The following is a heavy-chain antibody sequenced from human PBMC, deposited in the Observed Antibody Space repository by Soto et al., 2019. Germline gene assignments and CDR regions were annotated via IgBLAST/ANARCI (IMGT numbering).Heavy chain of an antibody. CDR3: ARVRDGYMGQFDY. CDR2: IYHSGST. CDR1: GYSISSGYY. V-gene: IGHV4-38-2*01. Sequence: SETLSLTCAVSGYSISSGYYWGWIRQPPGKGLEWIGSIYHSGSTYYNPSLKSRVTISVDTSKNQFSLKLSAVTAADTAVYYCARVRDGYMGQFDYWGQGTLVTVSS. D-gene: IGHD5-12*01. J-gene: IGHJ4*02.